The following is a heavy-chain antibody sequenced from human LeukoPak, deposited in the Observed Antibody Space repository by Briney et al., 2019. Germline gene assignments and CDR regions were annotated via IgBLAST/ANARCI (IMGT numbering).Heavy chain of an antibody. CDR1: GFTFSDHY. CDR2: IRSKTYGGTT. V-gene: IGHV3-49*04. J-gene: IGHJ4*02. Sequence: GGSLRLSCAASGFTFSDHYMDWVRQAPGKGLEWVGFIRSKTYGGTTEYAASVKGRFTISRDDSKSIAYLQMNSLKTEDTAVYYCTRDRVGLWWFNWGQGTLVTVSS. D-gene: IGHD2-21*01. CDR3: TRDRVGLWWFN.